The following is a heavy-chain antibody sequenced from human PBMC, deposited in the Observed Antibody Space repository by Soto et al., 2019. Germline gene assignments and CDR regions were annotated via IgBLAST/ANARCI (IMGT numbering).Heavy chain of an antibody. Sequence: ASVKVSCKASGYTFTSYAMHWVRQAPGQRLEWLGWINAGNGNTKYSQKFQGRVTITRDTSASTAYMELSSLRSEDTAVYYCARDVRTYYYGSGMLNWFDPWGQGTLVTVSS. CDR3: ARDVRTYYYGSGMLNWFDP. V-gene: IGHV1-3*01. CDR1: GYTFTSYA. CDR2: INAGNGNT. D-gene: IGHD3-10*01. J-gene: IGHJ5*02.